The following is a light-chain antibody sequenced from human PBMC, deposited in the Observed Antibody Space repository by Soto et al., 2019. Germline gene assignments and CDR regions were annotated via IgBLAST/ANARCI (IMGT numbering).Light chain of an antibody. V-gene: IGKV3-20*01. CDR3: QLFGSSPRYT. CDR2: GAS. J-gene: IGKJ2*01. Sequence: EIVMTQSPATLSVSPGERATLSCRTSESVTSTYLAWYQQKPGQPPRLLIYGASSRATGIPDRVSGSGSGTDFTLTISRLEPEDFAVYYCQLFGSSPRYTFGQGTKVDIK. CDR1: ESVTSTY.